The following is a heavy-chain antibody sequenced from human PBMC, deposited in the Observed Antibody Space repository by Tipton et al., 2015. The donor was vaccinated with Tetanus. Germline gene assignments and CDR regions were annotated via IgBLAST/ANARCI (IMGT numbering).Heavy chain of an antibody. Sequence: TLSLTCNVSGGSITKDYWSWIRQSPGKTLGWIGYISHSGSPNYNPSLKSRATVSVDTSKNQFSLDLTSVTAADTGVYYCAGSQWLDGFIFDYWGQGSRVTVAS. CDR1: GGSITKDY. CDR2: ISHSGSP. V-gene: IGHV4-59*01. CDR3: AGSQWLDGFIFDY. D-gene: IGHD6-19*01. J-gene: IGHJ4*02.